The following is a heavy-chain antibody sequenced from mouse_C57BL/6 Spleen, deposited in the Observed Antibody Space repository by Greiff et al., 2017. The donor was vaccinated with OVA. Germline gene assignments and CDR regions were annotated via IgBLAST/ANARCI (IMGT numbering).Heavy chain of an antibody. Sequence: VQLKESGGDLVKPGGSLKLSCAASGFTFSSYGMSWVRQTPDKRLEWVATISSGGSYTYYPDSVKGRFTISRDNAKNTLYLQMSSLKSEDTAMYYCARHEYYGSNSSWFAYWGQGTLVTVSA. D-gene: IGHD1-1*01. CDR2: ISSGGSYT. CDR1: GFTFSSYG. J-gene: IGHJ3*01. V-gene: IGHV5-6*01. CDR3: ARHEYYGSNSSWFAY.